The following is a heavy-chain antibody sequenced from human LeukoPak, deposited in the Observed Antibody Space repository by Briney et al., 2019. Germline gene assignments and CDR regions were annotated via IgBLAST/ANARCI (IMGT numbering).Heavy chain of an antibody. Sequence: GGSLRLSCAASGFTFSSYGMHWVRQAPGKGLEWVAFIRYDGSDKYYADSVKGRFTISRDNYKNTLYLQMNSLRAEDTAVYYCAKDLDGLLDYWGQGTLVTVSS. D-gene: IGHD3-16*01. J-gene: IGHJ4*02. CDR2: IRYDGSDK. CDR1: GFTFSSYG. CDR3: AKDLDGLLDY. V-gene: IGHV3-30*02.